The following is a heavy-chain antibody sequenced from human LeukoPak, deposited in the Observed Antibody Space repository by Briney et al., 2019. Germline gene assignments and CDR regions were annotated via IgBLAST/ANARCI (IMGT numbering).Heavy chain of an antibody. D-gene: IGHD3-22*01. CDR2: ISSSSSYI. V-gene: IGHV3-21*01. J-gene: IGHJ4*02. Sequence: PGGSLRLSCAASGFTFSSYSMNWVRQAPGEGLEWVSSISSSSSYIYYADSVKGRFTISRDNAKNSLYLQMNSLRAEDTAVYYCASDANYYDSSGYYYYFDYWGQGTLVTVSS. CDR1: GFTFSSYS. CDR3: ASDANYYDSSGYYYYFDY.